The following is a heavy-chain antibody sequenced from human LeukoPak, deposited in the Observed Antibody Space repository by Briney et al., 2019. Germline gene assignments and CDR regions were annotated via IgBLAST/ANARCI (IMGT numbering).Heavy chain of an antibody. J-gene: IGHJ3*01. Sequence: PGGSLRLSCAASGFTFSSYSVNWVRQAPGKGLEWVSYISTSSSTIYYADSVKGRFTISRDNARNSLYLQMNSLRAEDTAVYYCARDRYGGNPRTDAFDVWGQGTMVTVSS. V-gene: IGHV3-48*01. CDR3: ARDRYGGNPRTDAFDV. CDR1: GFTFSSYS. D-gene: IGHD4-23*01. CDR2: ISTSSSTI.